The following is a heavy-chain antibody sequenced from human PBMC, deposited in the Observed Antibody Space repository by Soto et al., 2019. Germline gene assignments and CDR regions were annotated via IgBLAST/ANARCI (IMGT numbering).Heavy chain of an antibody. CDR3: ARDSGSSWYFGMDV. Sequence: QVQLVESGGGVVQPGRSLRLSCAASGFTFSNYAMQWVRQAPGKGLEWVAVISHDGFNKYYADSVKGRFTISRDSSKNTLYLQMNSLRVEDTAMYSCARDSGSSWYFGMDVWGQGTTVTVSS. V-gene: IGHV3-30-3*01. CDR1: GFTFSNYA. J-gene: IGHJ6*02. D-gene: IGHD6-13*01. CDR2: ISHDGFNK.